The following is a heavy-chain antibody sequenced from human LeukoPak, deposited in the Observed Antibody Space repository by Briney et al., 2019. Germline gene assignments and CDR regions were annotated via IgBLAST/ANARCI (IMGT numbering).Heavy chain of an antibody. CDR2: IYTSGST. CDR1: GGSISSGSYF. Sequence: SETLSLTCTVSGGSISSGSYFWSWIRQPAGKGLEWIGRIYTSGSTNYNPSLKSRVTMSVDTSKNQFSLKLSSVTAADTAVYYCARDRGYSYGSYWYFDLWGRGTLVTVSS. CDR3: ARDRGYSYGSYWYFDL. D-gene: IGHD5-18*01. V-gene: IGHV4-61*02. J-gene: IGHJ2*01.